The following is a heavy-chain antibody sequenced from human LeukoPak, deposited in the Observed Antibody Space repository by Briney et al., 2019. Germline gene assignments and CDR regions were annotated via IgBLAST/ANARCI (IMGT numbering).Heavy chain of an antibody. CDR1: GGSFSGYY. V-gene: IGHV4-59*10. CDR3: ARGSLSYYYYMDV. D-gene: IGHD3-16*01. J-gene: IGHJ6*03. CDR2: IYTSGST. Sequence: SSETLSLTCAVYGGSFSGYYWSWIRQPAGKGLEWIGRIYTSGSTNYNPSLKSRVTMSVDTSKNQFSLKLSSVTAADAAVYYCARGSLSYYYYMDVWGKGTTVTVSS.